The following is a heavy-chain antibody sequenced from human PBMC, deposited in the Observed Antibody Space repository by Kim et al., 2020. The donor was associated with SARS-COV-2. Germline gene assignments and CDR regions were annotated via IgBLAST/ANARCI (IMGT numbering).Heavy chain of an antibody. CDR1: GYTFINYD. V-gene: IGHV1-8*01. D-gene: IGHD2-15*01. J-gene: IGHJ5*02. CDR2: MNPNSGNA. Sequence: ASVKVSCTASGYTFINYDVNWVRQATGQGLEWLGWMNPNSGNADYAQKFQGRVTMTRNTSISTAYMELSSLRSEDTAVYYCARGGKKERRGGSSYLFDPWGQGTLVTVSS. CDR3: ARGGKKERRGGSSYLFDP.